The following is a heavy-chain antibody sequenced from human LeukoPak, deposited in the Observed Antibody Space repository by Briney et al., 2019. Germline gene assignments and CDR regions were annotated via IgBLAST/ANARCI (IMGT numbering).Heavy chain of an antibody. Sequence: PGGSLRLSCAASGFTFSSYGMHWVRQAPGKGLEWVSIIYSGGSTYYADSVKGRFTISRDKSKNTVFLQMDSLRAEDTALYYCARGSSSWHGGMDVWGQGTTVTVSS. CDR3: ARGSSSWHGGMDV. D-gene: IGHD2-15*01. V-gene: IGHV3-NL1*01. CDR2: IYSGGST. J-gene: IGHJ6*02. CDR1: GFTFSSYG.